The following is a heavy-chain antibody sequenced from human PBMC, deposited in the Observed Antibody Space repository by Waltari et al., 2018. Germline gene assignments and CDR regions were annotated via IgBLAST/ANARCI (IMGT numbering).Heavy chain of an antibody. CDR1: GYTFTSYA. CDR2: FNAGHGKT. Sequence: QVQLVQPGAEVKKPGAPLQVACTASGYTFTSYAMDWVRQAPGQRLEWMGWFNAGHGKTKYRQKFKGRVPITRDTAASTAYMALSSLRSEDTAVYYCARCPPGYYSMEVWGPGTTVTVSS. J-gene: IGHJ6*02. CDR3: ARCPPGYYSMEV. V-gene: IGHV1-3*01.